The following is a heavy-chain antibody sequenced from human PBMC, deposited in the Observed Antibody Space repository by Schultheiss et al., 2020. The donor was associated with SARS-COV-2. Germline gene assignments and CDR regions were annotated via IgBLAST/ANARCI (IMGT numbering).Heavy chain of an antibody. Sequence: GGSLRLSCAASGFTFSSYAMSWVRQAPGKGLEWVSAISGSGGSTYYADSVKGRFTISRDNSKNTLYLQMNSLRDEDTAVYYCARDRAYCSGGKCYSGGYFDLWGRGTLVTVSS. CDR2: ISGSGGST. D-gene: IGHD2-15*01. CDR1: GFTFSSYA. V-gene: IGHV3-23*01. J-gene: IGHJ2*01. CDR3: ARDRAYCSGGKCYSGGYFDL.